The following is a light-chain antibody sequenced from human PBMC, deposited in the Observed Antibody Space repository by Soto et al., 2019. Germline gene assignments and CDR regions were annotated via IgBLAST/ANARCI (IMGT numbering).Light chain of an antibody. CDR2: EVT. J-gene: IGLJ3*02. CDR1: SSDVGSRDL. Sequence: QSALTQPASVTGSPGQSITISCTGTSSDVGSRDLVSWYQQHPGKAPKLIICEVTKRPSGVSNRFSGSKSGNTASLTISGLQAGDEADYYCCSDAGSSTWVFGGGTKVTVL. V-gene: IGLV2-23*02. CDR3: CSDAGSSTWV.